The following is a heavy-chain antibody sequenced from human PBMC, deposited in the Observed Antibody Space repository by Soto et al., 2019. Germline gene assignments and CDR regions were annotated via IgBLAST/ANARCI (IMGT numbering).Heavy chain of an antibody. CDR1: GYTFINYD. D-gene: IGHD2-8*01. J-gene: IGHJ5*02. CDR3: ARRRGSNGWFDL. CDR2: MNPDSGNT. V-gene: IGHV1-8*01. Sequence: QVQLVQSGAEVKKPGASVKVSCKASGYTFINYDINWVRQAPGQGLAWVGWMNPDSGNTGYAQNFQGRVTMTGNTSISSVYMELSSLTSEDTAVYYCARRRGSNGWFDLWGQGTLVTVSS.